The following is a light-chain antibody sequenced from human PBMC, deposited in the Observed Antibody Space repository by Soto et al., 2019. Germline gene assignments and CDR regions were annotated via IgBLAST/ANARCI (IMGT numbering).Light chain of an antibody. CDR2: DNN. J-gene: IGLJ1*01. Sequence: QSVLTKPPSVSAAPGQTVTISCSGSSSNIGNNFVTWYQQLPGTAPKLLIYDNNKRPSGIPDRFSGSQSGTSATLGITGLQTGDEAVYYCGSWDSSLTYVFGTGTKLPVL. V-gene: IGLV1-51*01. CDR1: SSNIGNNF. CDR3: GSWDSSLTYV.